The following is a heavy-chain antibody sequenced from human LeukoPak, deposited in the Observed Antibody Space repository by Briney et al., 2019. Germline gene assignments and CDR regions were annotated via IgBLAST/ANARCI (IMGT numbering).Heavy chain of an antibody. D-gene: IGHD2-2*01. J-gene: IGHJ4*02. CDR2: ISSSSSTI. CDR1: GFTFSSYS. Sequence: PGGSLRLSCAASGFTFSSYSMNWVRQAPGKGLEWVSYISSSSSTIYYADSVKGRFTISRDNAKNSLYLQMNSLRVEDTAVYYCARVSSYCSSNSCPYDYWGRGTLVTVSS. CDR3: ARVSSYCSSNSCPYDY. V-gene: IGHV3-48*01.